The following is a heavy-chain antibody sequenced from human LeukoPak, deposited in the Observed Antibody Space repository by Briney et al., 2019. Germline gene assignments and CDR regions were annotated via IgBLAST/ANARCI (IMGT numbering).Heavy chain of an antibody. V-gene: IGHV4-59*01. CDR3: ARDYYDILTGDPYGMDV. D-gene: IGHD3-9*01. J-gene: IGHJ6*04. CDR1: GGSFSGYY. Sequence: SETLSLTCAVYGGSFSGYYWSWIRQPPGKGLEWIGYIYYSGSTNHNPSLKSRVTISVDTSKNQFSLKLSSVTAADTAVYYCARDYYDILTGDPYGMDVWGKGTTVTVSS. CDR2: IYYSGST.